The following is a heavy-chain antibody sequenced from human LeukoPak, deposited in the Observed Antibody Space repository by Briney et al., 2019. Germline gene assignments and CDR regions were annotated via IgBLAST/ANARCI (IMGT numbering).Heavy chain of an antibody. CDR1: GYTFTSYY. J-gene: IGHJ5*02. CDR3: ARVFLSTFVEALDTTVRYNWFDP. D-gene: IGHD2/OR15-2a*01. Sequence: EASVKVSCKASGYTFTSYYMHWVRQAPGQGLEWMGIINPSGGSTSYAQKFQGRVTMTRDMSTSTVYMELSSLRSEDTAVYYCARVFLSTFVEALDTTVRYNWFDPWGQGTLVTVSS. V-gene: IGHV1-46*01. CDR2: INPSGGST.